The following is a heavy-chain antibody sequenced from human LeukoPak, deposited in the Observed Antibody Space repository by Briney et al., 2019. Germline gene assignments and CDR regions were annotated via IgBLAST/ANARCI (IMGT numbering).Heavy chain of an antibody. CDR3: APRGDIEHSYGYGKWFDP. D-gene: IGHD5-18*01. Sequence: PSETLSLTCAVYGGSFSGYYWSWIRQPPGKGLGWIGEINHSGSTNYNASLKSRVTISVDTSKNQFSLRLRSVTAADTAVYYCAPRGDIEHSYGYGKWFDPWGQGTRVTVSS. J-gene: IGHJ5*02. CDR1: GGSFSGYY. CDR2: INHSGST. V-gene: IGHV4-34*01.